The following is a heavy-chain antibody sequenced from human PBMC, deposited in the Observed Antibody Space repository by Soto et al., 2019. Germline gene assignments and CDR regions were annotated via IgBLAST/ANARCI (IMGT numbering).Heavy chain of an antibody. CDR3: ASMTADAFDI. CDR2: TRNKANSYTT. V-gene: IGHV3-72*01. J-gene: IGHJ3*02. Sequence: GGSLRLSFAASGFTFSDHYMYWVRQAPGKGLEWVGRTRNKANSYTTEYAASVKGRFTISRDDSKNSLYLQMNSLKTEDTAVYYCASMTADAFDIWGQGTMVTVSS. D-gene: IGHD3-16*01. CDR1: GFTFSDHY.